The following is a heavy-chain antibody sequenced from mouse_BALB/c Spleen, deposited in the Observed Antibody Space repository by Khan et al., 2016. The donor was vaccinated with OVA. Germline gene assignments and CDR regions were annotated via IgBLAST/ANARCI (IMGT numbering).Heavy chain of an antibody. Sequence: QVQLQQSGAELVRPGSSVKISCKASGYTFSSSWMNWVKQRPGQGLEWIGQIFPGNDDADYNGQFKGKATLTADQSSRTAYMQLTSLTSEDSAVYFCARYFGSRFAYWGQGTLVTVSA. CDR2: IFPGNDDA. V-gene: IGHV1-80*01. J-gene: IGHJ3*01. CDR1: GYTFSSSW. CDR3: ARYFGSRFAY. D-gene: IGHD1-1*01.